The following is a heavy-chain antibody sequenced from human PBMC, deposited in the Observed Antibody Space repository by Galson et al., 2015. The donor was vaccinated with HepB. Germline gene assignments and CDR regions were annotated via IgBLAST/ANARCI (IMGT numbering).Heavy chain of an antibody. D-gene: IGHD7-27*01. Sequence: SLRLSCAASGFTFSSYWMSWVRQAPGKGLEWVANIKQDGSEKYYVDSVKGRFTISRDNAKNSLYLQMNSLRAEDTAVYYCARGGGTVSNWPNWFDPWGQGTLVTVSS. CDR2: IKQDGSEK. J-gene: IGHJ5*02. V-gene: IGHV3-7*04. CDR3: ARGGGTVSNWPNWFDP. CDR1: GFTFSSYW.